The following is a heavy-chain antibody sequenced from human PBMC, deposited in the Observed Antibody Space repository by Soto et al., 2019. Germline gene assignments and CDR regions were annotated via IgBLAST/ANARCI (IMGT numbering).Heavy chain of an antibody. Sequence: EVQLVESGGGLVKPGGSLRLSCAASGFTFSNAWMNWVRQAPGKGLEWVGRIKSKTDGGTTDYAEPVKGRFTISRDDSKNTLYLQMNSLKTEDTAVYYCTTSNYYYYGMDVWGQGTTVTVSS. CDR3: TTSNYYYYGMDV. CDR1: GFTFSNAW. J-gene: IGHJ6*02. V-gene: IGHV3-15*07. CDR2: IKSKTDGGTT.